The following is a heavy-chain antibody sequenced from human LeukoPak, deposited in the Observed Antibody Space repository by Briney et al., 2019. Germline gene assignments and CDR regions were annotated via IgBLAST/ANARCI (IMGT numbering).Heavy chain of an antibody. V-gene: IGHV3-30*18. CDR2: ISYDGSNK. J-gene: IGHJ4*02. Sequence: GGSLRLSCAASGFTFSSYGMHWVRQAPGKGLEWVAVISYDGSNKYYADSVKGRFTISRDNSKNTLYLQMNSLRAEDTAVYYCAKSQMYYYDSSGYFDYWGQGTLVTVSS. D-gene: IGHD3-22*01. CDR3: AKSQMYYYDSSGYFDY. CDR1: GFTFSSYG.